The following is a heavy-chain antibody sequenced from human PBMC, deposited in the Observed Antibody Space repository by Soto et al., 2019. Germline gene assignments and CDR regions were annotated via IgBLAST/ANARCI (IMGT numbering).Heavy chain of an antibody. D-gene: IGHD1-26*01. CDR1: GYTFTGYY. V-gene: IGHV1-2*04. J-gene: IGHJ6*02. CDR3: ARGKWELQRYYYYGMDV. CDR2: INPNSGGT. Sequence: ASVKVSCKASGYTFTGYYMHWVRQAPGQGLEWMGWINPNSGGTNYAQKFQGWVTMTRDTSISTAYMELSRLRSDDTAVYYCARGKWELQRYYYYGMDVWGQGTTVTVSS.